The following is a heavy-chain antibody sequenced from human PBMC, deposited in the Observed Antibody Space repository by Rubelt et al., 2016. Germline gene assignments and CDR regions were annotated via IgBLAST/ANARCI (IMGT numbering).Heavy chain of an antibody. D-gene: IGHD3-10*01. CDR3: ARGVLYYGSGRSFDY. J-gene: IGHJ4*02. Sequence: QLQLQESGPGLVKPSETLSLTCTVSGGSISSSSYYWGWIRQPPGKGLEWIGYIYHSGSTYYNPSLKSRVTISVDRSKNQFSLKLSSVTAADTAVYYCARGVLYYGSGRSFDYWGQGTLVTVSS. V-gene: IGHV4-39*07. CDR1: GGSISSSSYY. CDR2: IYHSGST.